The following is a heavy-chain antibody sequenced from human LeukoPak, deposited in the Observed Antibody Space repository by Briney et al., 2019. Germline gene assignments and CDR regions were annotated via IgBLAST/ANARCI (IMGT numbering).Heavy chain of an antibody. J-gene: IGHJ3*02. CDR1: GFTFSSYA. D-gene: IGHD3-10*01. CDR2: TSGSGGST. CDR3: AKGWLKPSLDGFDI. Sequence: PGGSLRLSCAASGFTFSSYAMSWVRQAPGKGLEWVSGTSGSGGSTYFADSVKGRFTVSRDNSKNTLYLQMNSVRAEDTAVYYCAKGWLKPSLDGFDIWGQGTMVTVSS. V-gene: IGHV3-23*01.